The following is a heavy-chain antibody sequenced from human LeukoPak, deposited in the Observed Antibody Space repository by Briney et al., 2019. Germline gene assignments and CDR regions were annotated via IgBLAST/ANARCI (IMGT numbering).Heavy chain of an antibody. V-gene: IGHV3-66*01. J-gene: IGHJ4*02. Sequence: GGSLRLSCAASGFTVSSNYMGWVRQAPGKGLEWVSVIYSGGSTYYADSVKGRFTISRDNSKNTLYLQMNSLRAEDTAVYYCARESLRGGYSYGYGHFDYWGQGTLVTVSS. D-gene: IGHD5-18*01. CDR3: ARESLRGGYSYGYGHFDY. CDR2: IYSGGST. CDR1: GFTVSSNY.